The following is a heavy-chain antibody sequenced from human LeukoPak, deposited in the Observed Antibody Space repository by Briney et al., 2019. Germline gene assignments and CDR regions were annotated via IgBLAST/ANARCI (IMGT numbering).Heavy chain of an antibody. Sequence: QPGGSLRLSCAASGFTFSSYAMSWVRQAPGKGLEWVSAISGSGGSTYYADSVKGRFTISRDNSKNTLYLQMNSRRAEDTAVYYCAKGDYYDSSGLFDYWGQGTLVTVSS. J-gene: IGHJ4*02. V-gene: IGHV3-23*01. CDR2: ISGSGGST. CDR3: AKGDYYDSSGLFDY. D-gene: IGHD3-22*01. CDR1: GFTFSSYA.